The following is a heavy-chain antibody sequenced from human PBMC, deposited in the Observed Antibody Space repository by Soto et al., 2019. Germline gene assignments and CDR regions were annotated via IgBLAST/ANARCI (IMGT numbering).Heavy chain of an antibody. J-gene: IGHJ4*02. CDR3: ARDLGVQTFIVATMGFFDY. Sequence: GASVKVSCKASGYTFTSYGIGWVRQAPGQGLEWMGWISAYNGNTNYAQKLQGRVTMTTDTSTSTAYMELRSLRSDDTAVYYSARDLGVQTFIVATMGFFDYWGQGTLVTVSS. V-gene: IGHV1-18*01. CDR1: GYTFTSYG. CDR2: ISAYNGNT. D-gene: IGHD5-12*01.